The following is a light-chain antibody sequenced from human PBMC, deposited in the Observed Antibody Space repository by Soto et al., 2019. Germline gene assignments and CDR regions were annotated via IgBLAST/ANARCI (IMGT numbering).Light chain of an antibody. CDR3: QHYVTWPLA. Sequence: EIVLTQSPGTLSLSPGQRATLSCRASESISRDYLAWYQQRLGQAPRLLIYGASSGATGIPDRFSGSGSGTDFTLTISRLEPEDFAIYYCQHYVTWPLAFGGGTRVENK. CDR1: ESISRDY. CDR2: GAS. J-gene: IGKJ4*01. V-gene: IGKV3-20*01.